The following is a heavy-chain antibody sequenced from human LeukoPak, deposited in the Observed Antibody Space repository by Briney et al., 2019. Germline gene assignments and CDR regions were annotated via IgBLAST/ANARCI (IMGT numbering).Heavy chain of an antibody. Sequence: GRSLRLSCAASGFTFSSYTMNWVRQAPGKGLEWVSSIRSSGSYIYYADSVKGRFTISRDNAENSLYLQMNSLRAEDTAVYYCARGVQIDYWGQGTLVTVSS. CDR3: ARGVQIDY. CDR1: GFTFSSYT. J-gene: IGHJ4*02. CDR2: IRSSGSYI. V-gene: IGHV3-21*01. D-gene: IGHD1-1*01.